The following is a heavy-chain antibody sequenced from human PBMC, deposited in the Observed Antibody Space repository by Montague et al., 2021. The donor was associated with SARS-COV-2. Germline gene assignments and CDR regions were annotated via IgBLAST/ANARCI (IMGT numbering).Heavy chain of an antibody. CDR2: IYWDDDK. CDR3: ARYTSRMYGSFDY. V-gene: IGHV2-5*02. D-gene: IGHD3-16*02. Sequence: PALVKPTQTPTLTCTVSGFSLNTNGMGVGWIRQPPGEAPAWLALIYWDDDKRYSPSLKTRLTITKDTSRNQVVLTMTNVDPGDTGTYFCARYTSRMYGSFDYGGQGALVSVSS. J-gene: IGHJ4*02. CDR1: GFSLNTNGMG.